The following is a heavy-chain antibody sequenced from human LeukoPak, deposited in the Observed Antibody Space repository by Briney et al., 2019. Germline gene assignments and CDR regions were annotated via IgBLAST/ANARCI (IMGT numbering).Heavy chain of an antibody. CDR2: ISAYNGNT. CDR1: GYTFTAYG. Sequence: ASVKVSCKASGYTFTAYGISWVRQAPGQGLEWMGWISAYNGNTNYAQKLQGRVTMTTDTSTSTAYMELSSLRSEDTAVYYCATLQGRIAARHDAFDIWGQGTMVTVSS. J-gene: IGHJ3*02. CDR3: ATLQGRIAARHDAFDI. D-gene: IGHD6-6*01. V-gene: IGHV1-18*01.